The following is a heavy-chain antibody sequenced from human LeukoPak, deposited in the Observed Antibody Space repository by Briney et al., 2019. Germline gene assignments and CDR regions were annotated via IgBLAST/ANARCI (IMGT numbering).Heavy chain of an antibody. D-gene: IGHD7-27*01. CDR2: ISQDGSET. CDR3: VRDLGHSRHYFEY. J-gene: IGHJ4*02. CDR1: GFTFNSFF. Sequence: GGSLRLSCAASGFTFNSFFLNWVRLTPGRELEWLACISQDGSETFYMDSVRGRFTISRDNTKNSLYLQMDSLRDEDTAVYFCVRDLGHSRHYFEYWAREPWSPSPQ. V-gene: IGHV3-7*01.